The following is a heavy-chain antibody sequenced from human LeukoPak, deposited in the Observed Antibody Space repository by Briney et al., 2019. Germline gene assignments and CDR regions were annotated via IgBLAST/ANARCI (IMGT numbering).Heavy chain of an antibody. J-gene: IGHJ4*02. V-gene: IGHV5-51*01. CDR2: IYPGDSDT. D-gene: IGHD2-2*01. CDR1: GYSFTSYW. Sequence: GESLKISCKGSGYSFTSYWIGWVRQMPGKGLEWMGIIYPGDSDTRYSPSFQGQVTISADKSISTAYLQWSSLKASDTAMYYCARRRRSTSCYGCFGFDYWGQGTLVTVSS. CDR3: ARRRRSTSCYGCFGFDY.